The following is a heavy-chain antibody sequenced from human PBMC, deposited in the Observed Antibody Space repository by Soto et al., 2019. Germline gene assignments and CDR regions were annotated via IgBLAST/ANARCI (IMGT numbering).Heavy chain of an antibody. J-gene: IGHJ4*02. V-gene: IGHV4-30-2*01. CDR2: IYHSGST. CDR1: GGSISSGGYS. Sequence: SETLSLTCAVSGGSISSGGYSWSWIRQPPGKGLEWIGYIYHSGSTYYNPSLKSRVTISVDTSKNQFSLKLSSLTAADTAVYYCSTGGYFFEYWGQGTLVTVSS. CDR3: STGGYFFEY.